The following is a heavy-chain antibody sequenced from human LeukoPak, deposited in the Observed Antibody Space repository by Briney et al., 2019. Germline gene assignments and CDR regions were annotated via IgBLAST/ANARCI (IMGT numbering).Heavy chain of an antibody. CDR2: IYTSGST. CDR3: ARHLQRYGSENGDAFDI. V-gene: IGHV4-4*09. J-gene: IGHJ3*02. Sequence: SETLSLTCTVSGGSISSYYWSWIRQPPGKGLEWIGYIYTSGSTNYKPSLKSRVTISLDTSKNHFSLKLSSVTAADTAVYYCARHLQRYGSENGDAFDIWGQGTMVTVSS. CDR1: GGSISSYY. D-gene: IGHD3-10*01.